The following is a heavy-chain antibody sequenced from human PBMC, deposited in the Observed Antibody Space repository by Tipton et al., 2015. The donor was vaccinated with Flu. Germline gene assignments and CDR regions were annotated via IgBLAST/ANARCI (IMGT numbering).Heavy chain of an antibody. CDR2: INPGGGQT. CDR3: ARGRGLYGDFVGWFDP. J-gene: IGHJ5*02. CDR1: GYTFTSYY. Sequence: QLVQSGAEVKKPGASVKVSCKASGYTFTSYYIHWVRQAPGQGLEWMGIINPGGGQTNYAQKFQGRATMTRVTSTTTVYMELSSLRSEDTAVYYCARGRGLYGDFVGWFDPWGQGTLVTVSS. D-gene: IGHD4-17*01. V-gene: IGHV1-46*01.